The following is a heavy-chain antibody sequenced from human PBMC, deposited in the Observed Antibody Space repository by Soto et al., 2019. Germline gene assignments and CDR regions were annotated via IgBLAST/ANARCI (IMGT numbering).Heavy chain of an antibody. CDR2: ISAYNGNT. CDR3: ARGGALSTSWYWGDGLDS. V-gene: IGHV1-18*01. CDR1: GYTFTSYG. J-gene: IGHJ4*02. D-gene: IGHD6-13*01. Sequence: ASVKVSCKASGYTFTSYGISWVRQAPGQGLEWMGWISAYNGNTNYAQKLQGRVTMTTDTSTSTAYMELRSLRSDDTAVYYCARGGALSTSWYWGDGLDSWGQGTQVTVSS.